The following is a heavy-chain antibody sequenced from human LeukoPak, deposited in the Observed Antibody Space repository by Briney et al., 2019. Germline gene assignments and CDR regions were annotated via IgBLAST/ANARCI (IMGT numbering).Heavy chain of an antibody. CDR2: INHSGST. CDR3: ARALSSGSYLDY. CDR1: GGSFSGYY. Sequence: PSETLSLTCAVYGGSFSGYYWSWIRQPPGKGLEWIGEINHSGSTNYNPSLKSRVTISVDTSKSQFSLKLSSVTAADTAVYYCARALSSGSYLDYWGQGTLVTVSS. V-gene: IGHV4-34*01. J-gene: IGHJ4*02. D-gene: IGHD6-19*01.